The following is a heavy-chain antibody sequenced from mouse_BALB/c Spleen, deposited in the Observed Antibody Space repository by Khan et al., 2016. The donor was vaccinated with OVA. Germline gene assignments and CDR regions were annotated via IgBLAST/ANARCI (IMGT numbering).Heavy chain of an antibody. D-gene: IGHD1-1*01. CDR1: GFSLSSYG. CDR2: MWAGGST. V-gene: IGHV2-9*02. CDR3: AQPSYGSAWYDY. J-gene: IGHJ3*01. Sequence: QVQLKQSGPGLVAPSQSLSITCTVSGFSLSSYGVHWVRQPPGKGLEWLGVMWAGGSTKYNSALMSRLSITKDNSKSQVFLKVNSLQTDDTAMNYSAQPSYGSAWYDYWGQGNLVTVSA.